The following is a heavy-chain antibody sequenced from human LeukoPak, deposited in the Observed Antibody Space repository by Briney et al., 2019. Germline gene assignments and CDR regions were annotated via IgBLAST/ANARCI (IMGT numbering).Heavy chain of an antibody. CDR2: INHNGDVN. CDR3: AKSVVVITFRFDD. D-gene: IGHD2-15*01. J-gene: IGHJ4*02. CDR1: GFTFSSYW. Sequence: PGGSLRLSCAASGFTFSSYWMNWARQAPGKGLEWVASINHNGDVNYYVDSVKGRFTISRDNSKNMVYLQMNNLRADDTAVYYCAKSVVVITFRFDDWGQGALVTVSS. V-gene: IGHV3-7*03.